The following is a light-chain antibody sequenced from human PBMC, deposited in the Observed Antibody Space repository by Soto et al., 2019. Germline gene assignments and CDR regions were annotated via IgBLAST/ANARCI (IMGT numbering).Light chain of an antibody. Sequence: EIVLTHSPGTLSLSPGERATLSCRASQSVTSNYLAWYQQKPGQAPRLLIFGASIRATGLPDRFSGSGSGTDFTLSISRLEPDDFATYYCQQYNSYPTWTFGQGTKVDIK. CDR3: QQYNSYPTWT. J-gene: IGKJ1*01. V-gene: IGKV3-20*01. CDR1: QSVTSNY. CDR2: GAS.